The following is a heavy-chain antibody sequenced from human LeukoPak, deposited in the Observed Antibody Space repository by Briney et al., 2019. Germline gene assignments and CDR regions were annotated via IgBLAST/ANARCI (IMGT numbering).Heavy chain of an antibody. CDR2: IYPGNSDT. V-gene: IGHV5-51*01. D-gene: IGHD6-6*01. Sequence: GESLKISCKGSGYSFASYWIGWVRQMPGKGLEWMGIIYPGNSDTRYSPSFQGQVTISADKSISTAYLQWSSLKASDTAMYYCARFATEYSSSSRFDPWGQGTLVTVSS. J-gene: IGHJ5*02. CDR3: ARFATEYSSSSRFDP. CDR1: GYSFASYW.